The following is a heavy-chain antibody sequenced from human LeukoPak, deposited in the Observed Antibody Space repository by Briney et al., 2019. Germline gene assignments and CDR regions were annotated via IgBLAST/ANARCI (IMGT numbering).Heavy chain of an antibody. J-gene: IGHJ6*03. Sequence: SETLSLTCTVSGGSISSYYWSWIRQPAGKGLEWIGRIYTSGSTDYNPSLKSRVTMSVDTSKNQFSLKLSSVTAADTAVYYCARDQVLPPGSSSSFNVVYYYYYMDVWAKGTTVTVS. CDR3: ARDQVLPPGSSSSFNVVYYYYYMDV. D-gene: IGHD6-6*01. CDR2: IYTSGST. CDR1: GGSISSYY. V-gene: IGHV4-4*07.